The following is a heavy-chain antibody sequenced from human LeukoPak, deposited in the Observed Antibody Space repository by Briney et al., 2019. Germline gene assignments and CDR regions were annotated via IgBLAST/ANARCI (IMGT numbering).Heavy chain of an antibody. D-gene: IGHD3-22*01. Sequence: SETLSLPCSVSGDSISSGHYWDSTRQPPGRGLEWIGSIHHSVSTWYNPSLKSRVTISLDTSQTQISLSVTPVTAADTAVYYCARGTDYYDSSGWLDPWGQGTLVTVSS. CDR2: IHHSVST. CDR3: ARGTDYYDSSGWLDP. J-gene: IGHJ5*02. CDR1: GDSISSGHY. V-gene: IGHV4-38-2*02.